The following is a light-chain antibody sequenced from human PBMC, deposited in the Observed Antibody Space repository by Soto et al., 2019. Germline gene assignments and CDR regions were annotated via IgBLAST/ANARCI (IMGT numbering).Light chain of an antibody. CDR3: QSYDSTLSARYV. CDR1: SSNIGAGYD. CDR2: GNI. V-gene: IGLV1-40*01. J-gene: IGLJ1*01. Sequence: QSVLTQPPSVSGAPGQRVTISCTGSSSNIGAGYDVHWYQQRPGTAPKLLIFGNIIRPSGVPDRFSGSKSGTSASLAITGLQAEDEGDYYCQSYDSTLSARYVFGTGTKVTV.